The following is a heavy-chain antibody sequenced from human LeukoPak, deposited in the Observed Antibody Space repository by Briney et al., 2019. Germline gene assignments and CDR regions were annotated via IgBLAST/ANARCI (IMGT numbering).Heavy chain of an antibody. V-gene: IGHV4-31*03. D-gene: IGHD1-26*01. J-gene: IGHJ5*02. Sequence: SETLSLTCTVSGGSISSGGYYWSWIRQHPGKGLEWIGYIYYSGSTYYNPSLKSRVTISVDTSKNQFSLKLSSVTAADTAVYYCARTSGSYLASWFDPWGQGTLVTVSS. CDR3: ARTSGSYLASWFDP. CDR2: IYYSGST. CDR1: GGSISSGGYY.